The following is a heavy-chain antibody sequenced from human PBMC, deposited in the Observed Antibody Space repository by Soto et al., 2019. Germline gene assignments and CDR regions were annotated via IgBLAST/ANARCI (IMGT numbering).Heavy chain of an antibody. CDR2: IIPILGLA. Sequence: QVQLVQSGAEVKKPGSSVKVSCTASGGTFCSYTINWVRQAPGQGLEWMGRIIPILGLANYAQNFQGRVTITADKFTSTSYMELSSLRSEDTAVYYCARQFGTWGQGTLVTVSS. CDR1: GGTFCSYT. CDR3: ARQFGT. J-gene: IGHJ5*02. D-gene: IGHD3-10*01. V-gene: IGHV1-69*02.